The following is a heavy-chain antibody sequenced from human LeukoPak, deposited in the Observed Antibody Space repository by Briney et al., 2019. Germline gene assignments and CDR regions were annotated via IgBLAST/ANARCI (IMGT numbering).Heavy chain of an antibody. Sequence: GESVKFACTGSGYSFTIYWIGWVRYMLRKGLEWMGIIYPGDSDTRYSPSFQGQVTISADKSISTAYLQWSSLKASDTAMYYCARHMGYYDSSGPRSFDYWGQGTLVTVSS. D-gene: IGHD3-22*01. CDR2: IYPGDSDT. CDR3: ARHMGYYDSSGPRSFDY. V-gene: IGHV5-51*01. J-gene: IGHJ4*02. CDR1: GYSFTIYW.